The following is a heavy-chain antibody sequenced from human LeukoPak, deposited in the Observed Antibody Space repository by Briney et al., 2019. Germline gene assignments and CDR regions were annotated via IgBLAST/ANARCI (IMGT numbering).Heavy chain of an antibody. D-gene: IGHD3-16*01. J-gene: IGHJ4*02. V-gene: IGHV3-30*03. Sequence: GGSLRLSCAASGFTFSSYGMHWVRQAPGKGLEWVAVISYDGSNKYYADSVKGRFTISRDNSKNTLYLQMNSLRDEDTAVYYCARDRNWGFDHWGQGTLVTVSS. CDR3: ARDRNWGFDH. CDR1: GFTFSSYG. CDR2: ISYDGSNK.